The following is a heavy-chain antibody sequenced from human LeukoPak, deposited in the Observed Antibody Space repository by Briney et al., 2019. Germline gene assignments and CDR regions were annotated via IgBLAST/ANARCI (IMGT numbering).Heavy chain of an antibody. CDR3: ARGDSSSWYEYFQH. CDR2: IYYGGST. CDR1: GGSISSYY. J-gene: IGHJ1*01. D-gene: IGHD6-13*01. V-gene: IGHV4-59*01. Sequence: PSETLSLTCTVSGGSISSYYWSWIRQPPGKGLEWIGYIYYGGSTNYNPSLKSRVTISVDTSKNQFSLKLSSVTAADTAVYYCARGDSSSWYEYFQHWGQGTLVTVSS.